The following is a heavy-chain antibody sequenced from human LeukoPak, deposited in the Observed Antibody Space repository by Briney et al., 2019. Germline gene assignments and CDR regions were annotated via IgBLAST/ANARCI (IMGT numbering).Heavy chain of an antibody. Sequence: GGSLRLSCAASGFTFSSYAMHWVRQAPGKGLEWVAVISYDGSNKYYADSVKGRFTISRDNSKNTLYLQMNSLRAEDTAVYYCARDVLDPWGQGTLVTVSS. CDR1: GFTFSSYA. V-gene: IGHV3-30*14. CDR3: ARDVLDP. CDR2: ISYDGSNK. J-gene: IGHJ5*02.